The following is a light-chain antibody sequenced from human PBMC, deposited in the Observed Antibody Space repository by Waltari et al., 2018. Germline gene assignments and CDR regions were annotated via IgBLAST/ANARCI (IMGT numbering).Light chain of an antibody. CDR2: KAS. Sequence: DIQMTQFPSTLSASIGDRVTITCRASQSINTWLAWYQQKPGKAPKLLIYKASTLESGVPSRFSGDGSGTEFTLTIDRLQPDDFASYYCQQYKAYSTFGQGTQVDI. J-gene: IGKJ1*01. CDR3: QQYKAYST. V-gene: IGKV1-5*03. CDR1: QSINTW.